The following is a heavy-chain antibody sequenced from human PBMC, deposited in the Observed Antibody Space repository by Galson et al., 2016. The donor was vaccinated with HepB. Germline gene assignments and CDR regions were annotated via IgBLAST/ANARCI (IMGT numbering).Heavy chain of an antibody. CDR2: VWYDGSNK. CDR3: ARDDYAYCGGACYFDY. Sequence: LRLSCAASGFTFSSYGMHWVRQAPGKGLEWVAIVWYDGSNKYYAASVKGRFTISRDNSKNTVYLQMNSLGAEDTAVYYCARDDYAYCGGACYFDYWGQGTLVTVSS. D-gene: IGHD2-21*01. V-gene: IGHV3-33*01. J-gene: IGHJ4*02. CDR1: GFTFSSYG.